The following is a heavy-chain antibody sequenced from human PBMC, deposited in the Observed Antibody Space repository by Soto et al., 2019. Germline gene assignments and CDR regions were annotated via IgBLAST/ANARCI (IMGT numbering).Heavy chain of an antibody. V-gene: IGHV3-23*01. CDR1: GFTFSSYA. CDR3: AKDRDYYDSSGYSFQH. D-gene: IGHD3-22*01. CDR2: ISGSGGST. Sequence: GGSLRLSCAASGFTFSSYAMSWVRQAPGKGLEWVSAISGSGGSTYYADSVKGRFTISRDNSKNTLYLQMNSLRAEDTAVYYCAKDRDYYDSSGYSFQHWGQGTLVTVSS. J-gene: IGHJ1*01.